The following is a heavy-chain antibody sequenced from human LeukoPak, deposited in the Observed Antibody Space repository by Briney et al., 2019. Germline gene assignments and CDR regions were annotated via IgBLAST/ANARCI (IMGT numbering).Heavy chain of an antibody. J-gene: IGHJ4*02. CDR2: INHSGST. D-gene: IGHD3-9*01. CDR1: GGSFSGYY. CDR3: ARVGLTSDY. Sequence: PSETLSLTRAVYGGSFSGYYWSWIRQSPGKGLEWIGEINHSGSTNYNPSLKSRVTISVDTSKNQFSLKLSSVTAADTAVYYCARVGLTSDYWGQGTLVTVSS. V-gene: IGHV4-34*01.